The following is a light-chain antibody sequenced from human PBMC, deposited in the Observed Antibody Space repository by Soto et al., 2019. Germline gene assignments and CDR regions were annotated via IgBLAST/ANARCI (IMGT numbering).Light chain of an antibody. CDR2: VAS. CDR1: QSVSSH. CDR3: QQYHKWPVT. Sequence: EIVVTQSPVTLSVSPGERVTLPCRASQSVSSHVAWYQQKPGQAPRILIYVASTRATGVPARFSGSGSGTEFTLTISSLQSEDFAVYYGQQYHKWPVTFGGGTRVEMK. J-gene: IGKJ4*01. V-gene: IGKV3-15*01.